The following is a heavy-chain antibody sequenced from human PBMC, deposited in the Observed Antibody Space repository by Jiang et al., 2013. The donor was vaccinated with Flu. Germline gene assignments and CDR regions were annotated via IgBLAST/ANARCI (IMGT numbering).Heavy chain of an antibody. CDR3: ARGLYCTNGACSPGEEAFDI. D-gene: IGHD2-8*01. CDR2: INTNTGNP. CDR1: GYTFTSYA. V-gene: IGHV7-4-1*02. Sequence: QSGSELKKPGASVKVSCKASGYTFTSYAMNWVRQAPGQGLEWMGWINTNTGNPTYAQGFTGRFVFSLDTSVSTAYLQISSLKAEDTAVYYCARGLYCTNGACSPGEEAFDIWGQGTMVTVSS. J-gene: IGHJ3*02.